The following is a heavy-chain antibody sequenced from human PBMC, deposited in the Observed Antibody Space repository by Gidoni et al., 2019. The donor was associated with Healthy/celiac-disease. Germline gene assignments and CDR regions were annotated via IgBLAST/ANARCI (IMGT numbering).Heavy chain of an antibody. J-gene: IGHJ4*02. D-gene: IGHD2-15*01. Sequence: QLQLQESGPGLVQPSETLSLTCTVSGGSISSSSYYWGWIRQPPGKGLEWMGSIYYSGSTYYNPSLKSRVTISVDTSKNQISLKLSSVTAADTTVYYCARPQGYCSGGSCYGGFDYWGQGTLVTVSS. CDR1: GGSISSSSYY. V-gene: IGHV4-39*01. CDR3: ARPQGYCSGGSCYGGFDY. CDR2: IYYSGST.